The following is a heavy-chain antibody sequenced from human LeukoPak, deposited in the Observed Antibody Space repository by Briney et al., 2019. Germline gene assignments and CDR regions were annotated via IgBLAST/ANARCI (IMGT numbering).Heavy chain of an antibody. Sequence: SVKVSCKASGGTFSSYAISWVRQAPGQGLEWMGGIIPIFGTANYAQKFQGRVTITADESTSTAYMELSSLRSEDTAVYYCSRDQSSVDAFDIWGQGTMVTVSS. CDR2: IIPIFGTA. J-gene: IGHJ3*02. V-gene: IGHV1-69*13. CDR1: GGTFSSYA. CDR3: SRDQSSVDAFDI. D-gene: IGHD5/OR15-5a*01.